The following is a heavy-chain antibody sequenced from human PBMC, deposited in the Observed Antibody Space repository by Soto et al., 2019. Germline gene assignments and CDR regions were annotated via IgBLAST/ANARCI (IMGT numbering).Heavy chain of an antibody. V-gene: IGHV5-51*01. CDR1: GYNFAGYW. D-gene: IGHD3-3*01. CDR3: ARGGVSTRTFDY. J-gene: IGHJ4*02. Sequence: PGESLRISCKGSGYNFAGYWIAWVRQMPGKGLALMGIIYPSDSDTRYRPPFQGQVTISADKSISSAYLQWSSLRASDTAMYYCARGGVSTRTFDYWGQGTPVTVSS. CDR2: IYPSDSDT.